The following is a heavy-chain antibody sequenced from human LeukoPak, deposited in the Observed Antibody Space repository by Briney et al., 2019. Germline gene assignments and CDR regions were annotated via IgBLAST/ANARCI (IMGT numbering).Heavy chain of an antibody. CDR1: GGSFSGYY. J-gene: IGHJ5*02. CDR2: INHSGST. V-gene: IGHV4-34*01. CDR3: ARSPFGSITMIENWFDP. D-gene: IGHD3-22*01. Sequence: SETLSLTCAVYGGSFSGYYWSWIRQPPGKGPEWIGEINHSGSTNYNPSLKSRVTISVDTSKNQFSLKLSSVTAADTAVYYCARSPFGSITMIENWFDPWGQGTLVTVSS.